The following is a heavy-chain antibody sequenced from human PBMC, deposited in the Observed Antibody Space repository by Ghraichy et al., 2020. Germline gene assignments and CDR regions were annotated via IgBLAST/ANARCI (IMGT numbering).Heavy chain of an antibody. CDR1: GFPFSTYA. J-gene: IGHJ5*02. Sequence: GESLNISCAASGFPFSTYAMSWVRQVPGKGLEWVSTISNSASRTFYADSVRGRFSISRDSSKNTVYLQMNSLRAEDTAIYYCVKDKGVIFGDTWGQGTLVTVSS. D-gene: IGHD3/OR15-3a*01. CDR2: ISNSASRT. CDR3: VKDKGVIFGDT. V-gene: IGHV3-23*01.